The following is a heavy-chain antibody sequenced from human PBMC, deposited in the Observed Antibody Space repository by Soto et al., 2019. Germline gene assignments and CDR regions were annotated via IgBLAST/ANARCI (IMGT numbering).Heavy chain of an antibody. CDR1: GGYISSSNW. CDR3: AGGSDCGGIYYFDY. Sequence: QVQLQESGPGLVKPSGSLSLTCAVSGGYISSSNWWTWVRQPPGKGLEWIAENYHSGSTNYNPSLKRRVALSVDKSNNQFPLWLRSVTAADTAVYYCAGGSDCGGIYYFDYGGQGTLVTFSA. V-gene: IGHV4-4*02. D-gene: IGHD4-17*01. J-gene: IGHJ4*02. CDR2: NYHSGST.